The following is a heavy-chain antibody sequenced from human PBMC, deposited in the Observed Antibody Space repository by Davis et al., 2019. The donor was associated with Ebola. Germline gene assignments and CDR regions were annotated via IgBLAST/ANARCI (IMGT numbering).Heavy chain of an antibody. CDR2: IIPILGIA. Sequence: SVQVSCKASGGTFSSYTISWVRQAPGQGLEWMGRIIPILGIANYAQKFQGRVTITADESTSTAYMELSSLRSEDTAVYYCARFLEWLSERGGYGMDVWGQGTTVTVSS. CDR1: GGTFSSYT. V-gene: IGHV1-69*02. D-gene: IGHD3-3*01. CDR3: ARFLEWLSERGGYGMDV. J-gene: IGHJ6*02.